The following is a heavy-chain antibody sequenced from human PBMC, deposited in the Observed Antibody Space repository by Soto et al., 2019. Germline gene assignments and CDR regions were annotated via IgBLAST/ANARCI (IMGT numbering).Heavy chain of an antibody. V-gene: IGHV3-7*01. CDR3: ARKGGYCSSTSCYHYYYYGMDV. J-gene: IGHJ6*02. CDR2: IKQEGSEK. CDR1: GFTFSSYW. Sequence: EVQLVESGGGLVQPGGSLRLSCAASGFTFSSYWMSWVRQAPGKGLEWVANIKQEGSEKYYVDSVKGRFTISRDNAKNPLYLQMSSLRAEDTAVYYCARKGGYCSSTSCYHYYYYGMDVWGQGTTVTVSS. D-gene: IGHD2-2*01.